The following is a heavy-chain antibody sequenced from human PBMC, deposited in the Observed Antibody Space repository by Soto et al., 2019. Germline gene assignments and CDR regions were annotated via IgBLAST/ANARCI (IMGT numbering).Heavy chain of an antibody. CDR2: ISGSGGGT. D-gene: IGHD6-6*01. Sequence: EVQLLESGGGLVQPGGSLRLSCEASGFTFSTYAMSWVRQAPGKGLEWVSSISGSGGGTYYADSVKGRFTISRDNSKNTLSLQRISLRAEDTVAYYCARLRYSSSAYYMDVWGKVTTVTVSS. CDR3: ARLRYSSSAYYMDV. V-gene: IGHV3-23*01. CDR1: GFTFSTYA. J-gene: IGHJ6*03.